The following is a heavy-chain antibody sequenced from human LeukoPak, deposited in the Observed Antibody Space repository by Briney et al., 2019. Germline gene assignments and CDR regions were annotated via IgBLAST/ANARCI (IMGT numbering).Heavy chain of an antibody. CDR1: GFTFSSYE. Sequence: PGGSLRLSCAASGFTFSSYEMSWVRQAPGKGLEWVSYISSSGSTIYYADSVKGRFAISRDNAKNSLYLQMNSLRAEDTAVYYCASQTGYCSSTSCSVDYWGQGTLVTVSS. V-gene: IGHV3-48*03. D-gene: IGHD2-2*01. CDR3: ASQTGYCSSTSCSVDY. CDR2: ISSSGSTI. J-gene: IGHJ4*02.